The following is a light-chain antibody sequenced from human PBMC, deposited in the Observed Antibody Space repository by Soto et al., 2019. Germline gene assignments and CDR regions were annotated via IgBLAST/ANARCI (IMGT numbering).Light chain of an antibody. Sequence: DGRMTQCPVTLSATFGDRCTITCRPCPNIIREFAWHQQKPGKGPRLLIYGASNLQGGVPSRFSGSGSGTDFILTISGLQPDDFATYYCQQYYNFPLTFGGGTKV. J-gene: IGKJ4*01. CDR3: QQYYNFPLT. CDR2: GAS. V-gene: IGKV1-5*03. CDR1: PNIIRE.